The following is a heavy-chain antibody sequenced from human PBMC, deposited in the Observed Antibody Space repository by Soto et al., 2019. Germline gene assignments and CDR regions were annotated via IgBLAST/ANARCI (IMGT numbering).Heavy chain of an antibody. CDR3: AVVAGSYFLDC. J-gene: IGHJ4*02. CDR1: GFTFSRYG. Sequence: EVQLVESGGGLVQSGGSLRLSCSASGFTFSRYGMHWVRQAPGKGLEYVSAISNNGGSTSYADSVRGRFTISRDNSKNTVYLHMSSLTSEDTALYYCAVVAGSYFLDCWGQGTLVTVSS. D-gene: IGHD6-19*01. V-gene: IGHV3-64D*08. CDR2: ISNNGGST.